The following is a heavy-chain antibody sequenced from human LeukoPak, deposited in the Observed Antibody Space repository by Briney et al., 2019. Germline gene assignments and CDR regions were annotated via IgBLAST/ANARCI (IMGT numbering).Heavy chain of an antibody. J-gene: IGHJ3*02. D-gene: IGHD5-12*01. CDR3: ARGGSSGNDYSSFDI. CDR1: GFTVSSYF. Sequence: GGSLRLSCAASGFTVSSYFMSWVRQAPGKGLEWVSVIHSGGSTLYADSMKGRFTISRHNSKNTLYLQVNSLIAEDTAVYFCARGGSSGNDYSSFDIWGQGTMVTVSS. V-gene: IGHV3-53*04. CDR2: IHSGGST.